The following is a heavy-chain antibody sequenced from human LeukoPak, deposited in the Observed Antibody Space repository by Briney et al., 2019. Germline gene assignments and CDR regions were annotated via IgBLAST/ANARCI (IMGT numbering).Heavy chain of an antibody. Sequence: ASVKVSCKASGYTFSDYYMHWVRQTPGQGLEWMGWINPNSGGTNYAQKFQGRVTMTRDTSISTAYMELSRLRSDDTAVYYCARDIGGLGELSLGYWGQGTLVTVSS. CDR2: INPNSGGT. CDR1: GYTFSDYY. D-gene: IGHD3-16*02. J-gene: IGHJ4*02. V-gene: IGHV1-2*02. CDR3: ARDIGGLGELSLGY.